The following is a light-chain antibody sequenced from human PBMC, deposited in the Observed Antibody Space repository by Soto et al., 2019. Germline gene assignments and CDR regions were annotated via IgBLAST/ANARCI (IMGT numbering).Light chain of an antibody. Sequence: EIVMTQSPATLSVSPGERATLSCRASQSVSSNFAWYQQKPGQAPRLLIYGASTRATGIPARFSGSGSGTESTPAITGLLSEDFAVYYCEQYNNWPPTFGQGTKV. J-gene: IGKJ1*01. CDR1: QSVSSN. CDR3: EQYNNWPPT. CDR2: GAS. V-gene: IGKV3-15*01.